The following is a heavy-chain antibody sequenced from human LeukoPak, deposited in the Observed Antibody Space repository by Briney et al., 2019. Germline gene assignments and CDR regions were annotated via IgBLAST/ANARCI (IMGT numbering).Heavy chain of an antibody. CDR2: IYNDAETK. D-gene: IGHD1-1*01. CDR3: AKGKCLSYFNYCFDY. V-gene: IGHV3-23*03. CDR1: GFTFSGYA. J-gene: IGHJ4*02. Sequence: PGGSLRLSCAASGFTFSGYAMSWVRQAPGKGLEWVSLIYNDAETKYYADSVKGRFTVSRDNSKNTLYLEMNSLRAEDTAVYYCAKGKCLSYFNYCFDYWGQGTQVSVPS.